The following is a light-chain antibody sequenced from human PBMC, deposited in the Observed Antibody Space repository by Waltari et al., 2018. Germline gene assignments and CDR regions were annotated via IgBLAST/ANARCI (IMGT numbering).Light chain of an antibody. CDR1: QSVLHSSNNKNS. CDR2: WAS. J-gene: IGKJ1*01. CDR3: QQFQSHLRT. V-gene: IGKV4-1*01. Sequence: DIVMTQSPESLAVSLGEWATITCKSSQSVLHSSNNKNSFAWSQQKPGQPTKLLIYWASTRKSGVPDRFSGSGSGTDFTLTISSLQAEDVAVYYCQQFQSHLRTFGQGTKVEIK.